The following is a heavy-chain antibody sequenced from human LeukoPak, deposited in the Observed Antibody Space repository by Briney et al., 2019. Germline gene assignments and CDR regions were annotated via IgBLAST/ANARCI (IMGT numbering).Heavy chain of an antibody. Sequence: ASVNVSCKASGYTFTGYYMHWVRQTPGQGLEWMGWINPNSGGTNYAQKFQGRVTMTRDTSISTAYMELSRLRSDDTAVYYCARDGYYYDSSGYYAEWGQGTLVTVSS. J-gene: IGHJ4*02. CDR2: INPNSGGT. CDR3: ARDGYYYDSSGYYAE. D-gene: IGHD3-22*01. V-gene: IGHV1-2*02. CDR1: GYTFTGYY.